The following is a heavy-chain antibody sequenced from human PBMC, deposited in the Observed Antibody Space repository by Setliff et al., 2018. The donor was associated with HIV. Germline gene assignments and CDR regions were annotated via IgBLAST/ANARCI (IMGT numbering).Heavy chain of an antibody. J-gene: IGHJ4*02. Sequence: SETLSLTCTVPGGSISSSSYYWGWIRQPPGKGLEWIGSIRSSGDTYYNPSLQSRVIISVDTSNNQISLKLTSVTAADTAVYYCTIPASSLAPNWGRGTQVTVSS. V-gene: IGHV4-39*01. CDR3: TIPASSLAPN. CDR2: IRSSGDT. CDR1: GGSISSSSYY.